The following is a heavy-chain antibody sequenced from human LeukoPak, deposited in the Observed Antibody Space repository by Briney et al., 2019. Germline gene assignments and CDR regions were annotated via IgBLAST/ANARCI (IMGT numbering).Heavy chain of an antibody. CDR3: ARHKEGYCTGGDCYSDFFDYGLDV. CDR1: GYTFANFY. D-gene: IGHD2-15*01. CDR2: IHPSASYV. Sequence: GESLRISCQTSGYTFANFYVTWVRHMPGKGLEWMGRIHPSASYVNYNPSIQGHVTISSDTSINTVYLHWRSLKASDTATYFCARHKEGYCTGGDCYSDFFDYGLDVWGQGTTVAVSS. V-gene: IGHV5-10-1*01. J-gene: IGHJ6*02.